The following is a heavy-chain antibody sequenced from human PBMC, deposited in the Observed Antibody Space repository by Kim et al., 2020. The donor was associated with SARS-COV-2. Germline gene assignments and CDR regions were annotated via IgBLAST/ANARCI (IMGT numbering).Heavy chain of an antibody. Sequence: NNAQKIQGRVTMTTDTSTSTAYMELRSLRSDDTAVYYCARAKDAYYYYMDVWGKGTTVTVSS. V-gene: IGHV1-18*01. J-gene: IGHJ6*03. CDR3: ARAKDAYYYYMDV. D-gene: IGHD2-15*01.